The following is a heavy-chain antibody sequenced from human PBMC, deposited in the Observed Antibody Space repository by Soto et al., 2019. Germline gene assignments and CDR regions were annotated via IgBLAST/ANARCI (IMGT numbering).Heavy chain of an antibody. J-gene: IGHJ5*02. CDR1: GDSISTATSY. D-gene: IGHD4-17*01. Sequence: QVQLQESGPGLVKPSQTLSLTCSVSGDSISTATSYWSWIRQHPGKGLEWIGYIYYSGSTYYNPSHKSRVTISSYTSKNQISLRVNSVTAADKAVYYCARGRTTDGWFDPWGQGTRVTVSS. V-gene: IGHV4-31*03. CDR2: IYYSGST. CDR3: ARGRTTDGWFDP.